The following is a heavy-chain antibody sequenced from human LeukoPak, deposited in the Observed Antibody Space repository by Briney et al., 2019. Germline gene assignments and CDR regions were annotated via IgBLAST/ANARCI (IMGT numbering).Heavy chain of an antibody. J-gene: IGHJ4*02. CDR3: ARGAASNSSPVDY. CDR2: LNPNSGGT. Sequence: SVKVSCKASGYTFTGYYMHWVRQAPGRGLEGMGWLNPNSGGTNYAQKFQGRVPMTRSTSISTAYMELSRLRSDDTAVYYCARGAASNSSPVDYWGQGTLVTVSS. CDR1: GYTFTGYY. D-gene: IGHD6-6*01. V-gene: IGHV1-2*02.